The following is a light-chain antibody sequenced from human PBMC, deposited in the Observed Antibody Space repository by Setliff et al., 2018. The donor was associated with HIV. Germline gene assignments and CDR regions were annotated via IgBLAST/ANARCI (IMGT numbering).Light chain of an antibody. CDR3: SSYTSSSTYV. Sequence: QSVLTQPASVSGSPGQSITISCTGTRSDVGGYNSVSWYQQFPGKAPKLIIYDVSKRPSGVSNRFSGSKSANTASLTISGLQAEDEADYYCSSYTSSSTYVFGTGTKAPS. V-gene: IGLV2-14*01. J-gene: IGLJ1*01. CDR1: RSDVGGYNS. CDR2: DVS.